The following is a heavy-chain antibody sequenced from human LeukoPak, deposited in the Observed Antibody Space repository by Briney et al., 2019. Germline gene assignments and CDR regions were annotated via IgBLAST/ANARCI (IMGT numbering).Heavy chain of an antibody. CDR2: IYGGGST. CDR3: ATRPGGWYGEDS. J-gene: IGHJ4*02. V-gene: IGHV3-53*01. Sequence: PGGSLRLSCAASGFTVSTNFMGWVRQAPGKGLEWVSVIYGGGSTYYADSVKGRFTISRDTSKNTLYLQMNSLRAEDTAVYYCATRPGGWYGEDSWGQGTLVTVSS. D-gene: IGHD6-19*01. CDR1: GFTVSTNF.